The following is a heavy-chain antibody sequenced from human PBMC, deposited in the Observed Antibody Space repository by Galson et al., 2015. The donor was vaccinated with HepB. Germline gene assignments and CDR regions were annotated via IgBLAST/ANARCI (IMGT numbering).Heavy chain of an antibody. J-gene: IGHJ4*02. CDR1: GGSFSGYY. CDR2: INHSGST. Sequence: ETLSLTCAVYGGSFSGYYWSWIRQPPGKGLEWIGEINHSGSTNYNPSLKSRVTISVDTSKNQFSLKLSSVTAADTAVYYCAREGYCSGGSCYTHFDYWGQGTLVTVSS. V-gene: IGHV4-34*01. CDR3: AREGYCSGGSCYTHFDY. D-gene: IGHD2-15*01.